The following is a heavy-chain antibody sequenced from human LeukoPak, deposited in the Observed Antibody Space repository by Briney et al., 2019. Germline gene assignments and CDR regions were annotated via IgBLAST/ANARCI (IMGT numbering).Heavy chain of an antibody. CDR1: GYTFTSYY. V-gene: IGHV1-46*01. D-gene: IGHD3-22*01. Sequence: ASVKVSCKASGYTFTSYYMHWVRQAPGQGLEWMGIINPSGGSTSYAQKFQGRVTMTRDMSTSTVYMELSSLRSEDTAVYYCARGRLRYDSSGYYFYWGQGTLVTVSS. CDR3: ARGRLRYDSSGYYFY. J-gene: IGHJ4*02. CDR2: INPSGGST.